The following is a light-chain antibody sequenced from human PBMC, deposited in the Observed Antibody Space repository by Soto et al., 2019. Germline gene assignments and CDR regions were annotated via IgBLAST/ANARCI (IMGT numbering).Light chain of an antibody. CDR3: QQYGSSPPMYT. CDR2: GAS. V-gene: IGKV3-20*01. Sequence: EIVLTQSPGTLSLSPGERATLSCRASQSVNSRFLAWYQQKPGQAPRLLMYGASNMATGIPDRFSGSGSGADFTLTISRLEPEDVAVYYCQQYGSSPPMYTFGQGTKLEIK. J-gene: IGKJ2*01. CDR1: QSVNSRF.